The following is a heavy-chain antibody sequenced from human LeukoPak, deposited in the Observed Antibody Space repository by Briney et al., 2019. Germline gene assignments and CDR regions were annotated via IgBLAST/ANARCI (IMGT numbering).Heavy chain of an antibody. Sequence: GGSLRLSCAASGFTFSSYAMSWVRQAPGKGLEWVSAISGSGGSTYCADSVKGRFTISRDNSKNTLYLQMNSLRAEDTAVYHCAKGLSSWGGNYYGMDVWGQGTTVTVSS. D-gene: IGHD6-13*01. CDR3: AKGLSSWGGNYYGMDV. V-gene: IGHV3-23*01. CDR2: ISGSGGST. CDR1: GFTFSSYA. J-gene: IGHJ6*01.